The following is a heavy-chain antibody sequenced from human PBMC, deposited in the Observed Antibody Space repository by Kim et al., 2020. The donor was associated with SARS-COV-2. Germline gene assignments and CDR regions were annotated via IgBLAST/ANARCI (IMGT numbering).Heavy chain of an antibody. V-gene: IGHV4-59*01. CDR3: ARLDYDSCEVDY. Sequence: SETLSLTCTVSGGSISSYYWSWIRQPPGKGLEWIGYIYYSGSTNYNPSLKSRVTISVDTSKNQFSLKLSSVTAAATAVYYCARLDYDSCEVDYWGQGTLVTVSS. CDR2: IYYSGST. CDR1: GGSISSYY. D-gene: IGHD3-22*01. J-gene: IGHJ4*02.